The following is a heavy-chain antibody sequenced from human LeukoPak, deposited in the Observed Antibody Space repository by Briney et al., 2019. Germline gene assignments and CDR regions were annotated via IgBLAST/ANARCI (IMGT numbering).Heavy chain of an antibody. Sequence: PSETLSLTCAVYGGSFSGYYWSWIRQPPGKGLEWIGEINHSGSTNYNPSLKSRVTISVDTSKNQFSLKLSSVTAADTAVYYCARGQYSSSWYLGVGNWFDPWGQGTLVTVSS. V-gene: IGHV4-34*01. CDR3: ARGQYSSSWYLGVGNWFDP. CDR2: INHSGST. D-gene: IGHD6-13*01. CDR1: GGSFSGYY. J-gene: IGHJ5*02.